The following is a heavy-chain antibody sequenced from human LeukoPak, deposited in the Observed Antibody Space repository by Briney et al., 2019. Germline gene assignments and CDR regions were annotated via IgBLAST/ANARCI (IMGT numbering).Heavy chain of an antibody. Sequence: SQTLSLTCTVSGGSISSGGYYWSWIRQHPGKGLEWIGHIYYIGGNNYNPSLKSRVTISVDTSNNQFSLILSSVTAADTAVYYCARGDFDGSGYPYAAECFHHWGQGTLVTVSS. CDR2: IYYIGGN. D-gene: IGHD3-22*01. CDR1: GGSISSGGYY. J-gene: IGHJ1*01. V-gene: IGHV4-31*03. CDR3: ARGDFDGSGYPYAAECFHH.